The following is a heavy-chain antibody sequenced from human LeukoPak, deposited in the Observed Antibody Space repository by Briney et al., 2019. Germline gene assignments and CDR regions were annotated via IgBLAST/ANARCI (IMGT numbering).Heavy chain of an antibody. CDR2: IWYDGSNK. Sequence: GRSLRLSCAASGFTFSSYGMHWVRQAPGKGLEWVAVIWYDGSNKYYADSVKGRFTISRDNSKNTLYLQMNSLRAEDTTVYYCARALGIAARGGYFDLWGRGTLVTVSS. CDR3: ARALGIAARGGYFDL. V-gene: IGHV3-33*01. J-gene: IGHJ2*01. CDR1: GFTFSSYG. D-gene: IGHD6-13*01.